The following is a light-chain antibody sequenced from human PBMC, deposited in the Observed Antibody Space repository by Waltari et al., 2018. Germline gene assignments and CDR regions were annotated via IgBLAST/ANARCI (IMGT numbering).Light chain of an antibody. J-gene: IGLJ3*02. Sequence: QAVVTQEPSLSVSPGGTVTLTCALSSGSVSTTSYASWYQQRPGQTPRTLVYKGNSRSSGVPDRFSGSILGNKAALTITGAQADDESDSYCLMYMGSGIWVFGGGTKLTVL. CDR3: LMYMGSGIWV. CDR1: SGSVSTTSY. V-gene: IGLV8-61*01. CDR2: KGN.